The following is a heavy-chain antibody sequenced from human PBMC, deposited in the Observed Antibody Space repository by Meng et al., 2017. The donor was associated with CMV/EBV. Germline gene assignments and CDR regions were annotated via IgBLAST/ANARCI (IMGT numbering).Heavy chain of an antibody. D-gene: IGHD5-24*01. V-gene: IGHV3-30-3*01. CDR1: GFTFSSYA. Sequence: GESLKISCAASGFTFSSYAMHWVRQAPGKGLEWVAVISYDGSNKYYADSVKGRFTISRDNSKNTLYLQMNSLRAEDTAVYYCARAPLQVEMATMGNYFDYWGQGTLVTVSS. CDR2: ISYDGSNK. J-gene: IGHJ4*02. CDR3: ARAPLQVEMATMGNYFDY.